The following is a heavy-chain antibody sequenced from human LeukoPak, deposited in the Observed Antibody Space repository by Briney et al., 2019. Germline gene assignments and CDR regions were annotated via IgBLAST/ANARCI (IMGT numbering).Heavy chain of an antibody. CDR3: ARDSTVTRFDY. V-gene: IGHV3-30*04. CDR2: ISYDGSNK. J-gene: IGHJ4*02. CDR1: RFTFSSYA. D-gene: IGHD4-17*01. Sequence: PGGSLRLSCAASRFTFSSYAMHWVRQAPGKGLEWVAVISYDGSNKYYADSVKGRFTISRDNSKNTLYLQMNSLRAEDTAVYYCARDSTVTRFDYWGQGTLVTVSS.